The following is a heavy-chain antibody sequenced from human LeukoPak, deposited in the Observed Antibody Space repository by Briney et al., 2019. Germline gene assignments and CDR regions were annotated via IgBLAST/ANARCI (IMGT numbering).Heavy chain of an antibody. D-gene: IGHD4-23*01. V-gene: IGHV3-33*04. Sequence: PGGSLRLSCAASGFTFSSYGMHWVRHAPGKGLEWVAVIWSEGNNKYYADSVKGRFTISRDNSKNTLYLQMNSLRDEDTAVYYCARWGSGGPLDYWGQGTLVTVSS. J-gene: IGHJ4*02. CDR2: IWSEGNNK. CDR1: GFTFSSYG. CDR3: ARWGSGGPLDY.